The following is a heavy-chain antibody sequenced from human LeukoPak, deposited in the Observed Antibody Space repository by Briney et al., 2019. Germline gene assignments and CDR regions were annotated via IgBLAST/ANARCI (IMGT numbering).Heavy chain of an antibody. V-gene: IGHV4-59*01. J-gene: IGHJ6*03. D-gene: IGHD4-23*01. CDR3: ARDMTTVLKGYYYSYMDV. CDR2: IYYSGST. CDR1: GGSISSYY. Sequence: PSETLSLTCTVSGGSISSYYWSWIRQPPGKGLEWIGYIYYSGSTNYNPSLKSRVTISVDTSKNQFSLKLSSVTAADTALYYCARDMTTVLKGYYYSYMDVWGKGTTVTVSS.